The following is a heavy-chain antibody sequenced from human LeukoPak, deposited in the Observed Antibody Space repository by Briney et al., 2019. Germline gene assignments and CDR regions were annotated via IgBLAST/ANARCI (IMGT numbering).Heavy chain of an antibody. CDR2: ISGNGRDT. Sequence: GGSLRLSCAASGFTFSSYGMHWVRQAPGKGLEWVSAISGNGRDTYYTDSVKGRFTISRDNSKNTLYLQMNSLRAEDTAVYYCARGTDSRSLDYWGQGTLVTVSS. CDR3: ARGTDSRSLDY. D-gene: IGHD3-22*01. CDR1: GFTFSSYG. J-gene: IGHJ4*02. V-gene: IGHV3-23*01.